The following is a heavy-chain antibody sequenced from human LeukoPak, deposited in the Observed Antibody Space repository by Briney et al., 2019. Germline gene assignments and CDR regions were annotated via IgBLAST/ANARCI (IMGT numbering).Heavy chain of an antibody. J-gene: IGHJ4*02. Sequence: PGGSLRLSCAASGFTFSSYEMNWVRQAPGKGLEWVSYISTTGSSIYYADSVKGRFTISRDNVKNLLYLQMNSLRAEDTAVYYCARDSPPDYWGQGTLVTVSS. CDR3: ARDSPPDY. CDR2: ISTTGSSI. CDR1: GFTFSSYE. V-gene: IGHV3-48*03.